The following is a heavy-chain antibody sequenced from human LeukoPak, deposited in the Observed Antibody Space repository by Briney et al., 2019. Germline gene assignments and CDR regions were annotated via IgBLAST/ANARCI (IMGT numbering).Heavy chain of an antibody. J-gene: IGHJ4*02. CDR3: ARSVRTVTTATDYFDY. D-gene: IGHD4-17*01. V-gene: IGHV4-59*08. CDR2: IYYSGST. CDR1: GGSISSYY. Sequence: PSETLSLTCTVSGGSISSYYWSWIRQPPGKGLEWIGYIYYSGSTNYNPSLKSRVTISVDTSKNQFSLKLSSVTAADTAVYYCARSVRTVTTATDYFDYWGQGTRVTVSS.